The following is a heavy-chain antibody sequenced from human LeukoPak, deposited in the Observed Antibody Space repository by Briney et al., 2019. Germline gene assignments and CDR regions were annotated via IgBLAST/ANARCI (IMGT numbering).Heavy chain of an antibody. CDR3: ARRATILAYYFDY. Sequence: SETLSLTCTVSGGSISSYYWSWIRQPPGKGLEWIGYIYYSGSTNYNPSLKSRVTISVDTSKNQFSLKLSSVTAADTAVYYCARRATILAYYFDYWGQGTLVTVSS. CDR1: GGSISSYY. CDR2: IYYSGST. J-gene: IGHJ4*02. D-gene: IGHD5-12*01. V-gene: IGHV4-59*08.